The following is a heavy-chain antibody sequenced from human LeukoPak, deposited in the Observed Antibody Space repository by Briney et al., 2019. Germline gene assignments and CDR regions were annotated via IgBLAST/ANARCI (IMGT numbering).Heavy chain of an antibody. V-gene: IGHV1-69*02. CDR2: IIPILGIA. J-gene: IGHJ4*02. D-gene: IGHD3-22*01. CDR1: GYTFTGYY. Sequence: ASVKVSCKASGYTFTGYYMHWVRQAPGQGLEWMGRIIPILGIANYAQKFQGRVTITADKSTSTAYMELSSLRSEDTAVYYCASVNYYDSSGYYYDYWGQGTLVTVSS. CDR3: ASVNYYDSSGYYYDY.